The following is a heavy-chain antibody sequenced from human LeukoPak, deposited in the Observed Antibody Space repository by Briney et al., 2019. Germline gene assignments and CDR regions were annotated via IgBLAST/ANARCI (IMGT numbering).Heavy chain of an antibody. J-gene: IGHJ4*02. CDR3: ARDKDGYNFDY. CDR2: ISSSGSTI. D-gene: IGHD3-22*01. Sequence: GGSLRLSCAASGFTFSSYGMSWVRQAPGKGLEWVSYISSSGSTIYYADSVKGRFTISRDNAKNSLYLQMNSLRAEDTAVYYCARDKDGYNFDYWGQGTLVTVSS. V-gene: IGHV3-48*04. CDR1: GFTFSSYG.